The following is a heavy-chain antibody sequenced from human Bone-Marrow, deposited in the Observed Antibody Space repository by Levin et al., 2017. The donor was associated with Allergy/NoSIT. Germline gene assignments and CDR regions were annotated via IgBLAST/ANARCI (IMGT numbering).Heavy chain of an antibody. CDR1: GYNFASFW. J-gene: IGHJ4*02. CDR2: IYPGDSDT. CDR3: AKSTIAAARGYFEY. Sequence: ASVKVSCTASGYNFASFWIGWVRQMPGKGREWMGMIYPGDSDTRYSPSFEGQVTISADKSITTAYLQWNSLKASDTAMYYCAKSTIAAARGYFEYWGQGTLVTVSS. D-gene: IGHD6-13*01. V-gene: IGHV5-51*01.